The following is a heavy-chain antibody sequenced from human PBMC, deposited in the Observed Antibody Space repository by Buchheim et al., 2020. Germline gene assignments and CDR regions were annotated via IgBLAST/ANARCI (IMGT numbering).Heavy chain of an antibody. CDR1: GGSFSGYY. CDR3: ARGFRRSAGMDV. CDR2: INHSGST. J-gene: IGHJ6*02. V-gene: IGHV4-34*01. Sequence: QVQLQQWGAGLLKPSETLSLTCAVYGGSFSGYYWSWIRQPPGKGLEWIGEINHSGSTNYNPSLKSRVTISVDTSKNQFSLKLSAVTAADTAVYYCARGFRRSAGMDVWGQGTT.